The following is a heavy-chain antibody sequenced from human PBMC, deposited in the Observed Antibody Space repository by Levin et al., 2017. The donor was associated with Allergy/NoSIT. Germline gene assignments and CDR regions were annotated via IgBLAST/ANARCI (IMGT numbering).Heavy chain of an antibody. CDR3: ASYRPVYGGNPDY. D-gene: IGHD4-23*01. CDR2: MNSHDSDT. Sequence: GESLKISCEVSGYNLASYWIGWVRQMPGKGLEWMGIMNSHDSDTTYSPSLQGQVTMSADKSNSTAYLQWNSLRASDTAMYYCASYRPVYGGNPDYCGQGTLVTVSS. CDR1: GYNLASYW. V-gene: IGHV5-51*01. J-gene: IGHJ4*02.